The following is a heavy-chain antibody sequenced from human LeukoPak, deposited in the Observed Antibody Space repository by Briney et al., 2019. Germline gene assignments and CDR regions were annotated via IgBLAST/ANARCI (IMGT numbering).Heavy chain of an antibody. Sequence: SETLSLTCTVSGGSISSYYWSWIRQPPGKGLEWIGYIYYSGSTNYNPSLKSRVTISVDTSKNQFSLKLSSVTAADTAVYYCARVRGAGYDYGYYYGMDVWGKGTTVTVSS. CDR1: GGSISSYY. CDR3: ARVRGAGYDYGYYYGMDV. J-gene: IGHJ6*04. CDR2: IYYSGST. V-gene: IGHV4-59*01. D-gene: IGHD5-12*01.